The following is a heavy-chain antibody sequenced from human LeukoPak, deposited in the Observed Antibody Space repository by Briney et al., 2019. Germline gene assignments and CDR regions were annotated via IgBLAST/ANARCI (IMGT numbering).Heavy chain of an antibody. D-gene: IGHD6-13*01. CDR3: ARDIWERQQLLP. CDR2: INPNSGGT. CDR1: GYTFIGYY. V-gene: IGHV1-2*02. J-gene: IGHJ4*02. Sequence: ASVKVSCKASGYTFIGYYMHWVRQAPGQGLEWMGWINPNSGGTNYAQKFQGRVTMTRDTSISTAYMELRSLRSDDTAVYYCARDIWERQQLLPWGQGTLVTVSS.